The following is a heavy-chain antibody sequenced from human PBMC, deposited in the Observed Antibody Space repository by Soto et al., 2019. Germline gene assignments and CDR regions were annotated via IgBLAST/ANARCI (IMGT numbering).Heavy chain of an antibody. D-gene: IGHD6-13*01. CDR1: GFTFSSYA. V-gene: IGHV3-23*01. CDR2: ISGSGGST. CDR3: AKDIIVGAAAGTIDY. Sequence: GESLKISCAASGFTFSSYAMSWVRQAPGKGLEWVSAISGSGGSTYYADSVKGRFTISRDNSKNTLYLQMNSLRAEDTAVYYCAKDIIVGAAAGTIDYWGQGTLVTVSS. J-gene: IGHJ4*02.